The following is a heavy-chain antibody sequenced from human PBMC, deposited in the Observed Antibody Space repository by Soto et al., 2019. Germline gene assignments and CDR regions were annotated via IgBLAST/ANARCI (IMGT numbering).Heavy chain of an antibody. J-gene: IGHJ4*01. D-gene: IGHD3-3*01. V-gene: IGHV4-39*01. CDR3: ARQELRLWSGYYFGALEEGTFDY. CDR2: IYYSGST. CDR1: GGSISSSSYY. Sequence: QLQLQESGPGLVKPSETLSLTCTVSGGSISSSSYYWGWIRQPPGKGLEWIGSIYYSGSTYYNPSFKTRLTVSVDTSKNQFSLKLSSVAAADTAVYYCARQELRLWSGYYFGALEEGTFDYWGRGTLVTVSS.